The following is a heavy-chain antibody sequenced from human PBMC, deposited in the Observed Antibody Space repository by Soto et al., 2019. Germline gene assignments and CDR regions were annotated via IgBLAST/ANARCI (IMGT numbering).Heavy chain of an antibody. CDR3: TTDPWGIWGGGD. V-gene: IGHV3-15*01. D-gene: IGHD3-16*01. J-gene: IGHJ6*02. CDR1: GITFSNAW. Sequence: VQLVESGGGLVKPGGSLRLSCAASGITFSNAWMSWVRQAPGKGLECVGRIKSKTSGGTTDYAEPVKGTFTISRDDSKNTMYLQMNRLKTEDTAVYYCTTDPWGIWGGGDWDQGTTVTVSS. CDR2: IKSKTSGGTT.